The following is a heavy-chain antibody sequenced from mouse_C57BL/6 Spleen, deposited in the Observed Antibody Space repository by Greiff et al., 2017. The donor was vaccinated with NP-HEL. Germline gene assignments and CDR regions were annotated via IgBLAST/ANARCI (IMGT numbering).Heavy chain of an antibody. V-gene: IGHV1-26*01. Sequence: EVQLQQSGPELVKPGASVKISCKASGYTFTDYYMNWVKQSHGKSLEWIGDINPNNGGTSYNQKFKGKATLTVDKSSSTAYMELRSLTSEDSAVYYCASYYGSSSWYFDVWGTGTTVTVSS. CDR2: INPNNGGT. CDR3: ASYYGSSSWYFDV. D-gene: IGHD1-1*01. CDR1: GYTFTDYY. J-gene: IGHJ1*03.